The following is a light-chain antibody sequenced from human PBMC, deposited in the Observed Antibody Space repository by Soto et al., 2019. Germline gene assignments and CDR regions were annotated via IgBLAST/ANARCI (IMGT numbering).Light chain of an antibody. CDR1: QSVLYSSNNQNY. J-gene: IGKJ1*01. CDR2: WAS. Sequence: DIVMTQSPDSLAVSLGERATINCKSSQSVLYSSNNQNYLAWYHQKPGQPPKLLIYWASNRVSGVPDRLSGSGSGTDFTLTISSLQAEDVAVYYCQQYYTTPWTFGQGTKVEIK. V-gene: IGKV4-1*01. CDR3: QQYYTTPWT.